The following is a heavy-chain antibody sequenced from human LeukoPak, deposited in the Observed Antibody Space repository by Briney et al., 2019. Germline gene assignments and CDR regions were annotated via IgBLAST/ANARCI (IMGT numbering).Heavy chain of an antibody. D-gene: IGHD5-24*01. Sequence: GASLRLSCAASGFTFSSYWMHWVRQAPGKGLVWVSRINSNGSSTSYADSVKGRFTISRDNAKNTLYLQMNSLRAEDTAVYYCARMGLEMATALDYWGQGTLVTVSS. CDR3: ARMGLEMATALDY. J-gene: IGHJ4*02. CDR1: GFTFSSYW. V-gene: IGHV3-74*01. CDR2: INSNGSST.